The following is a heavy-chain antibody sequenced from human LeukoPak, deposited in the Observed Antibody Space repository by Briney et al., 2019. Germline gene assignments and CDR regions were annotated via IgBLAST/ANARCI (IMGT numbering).Heavy chain of an antibody. V-gene: IGHV1-2*02. Sequence: ASVKVSCKASGYTFTGYYMRWVRQAPGQGLEWMGWINPNSGGTNYAQKFQGRVTMTRDTSISTAYMELSRLRSDDTAVYYCARAVGFWSGYDAFDIWGQGTMVTVSS. CDR1: GYTFTGYY. J-gene: IGHJ3*02. CDR2: INPNSGGT. CDR3: ARAVGFWSGYDAFDI. D-gene: IGHD3-3*01.